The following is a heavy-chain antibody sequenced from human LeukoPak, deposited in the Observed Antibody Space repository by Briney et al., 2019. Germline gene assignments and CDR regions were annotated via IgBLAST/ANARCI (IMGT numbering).Heavy chain of an antibody. V-gene: IGHV4-39*02. CDR3: ARRCGDRAVNWFDP. CDR1: GGSITSSTYY. J-gene: IGHJ5*02. CDR2: FYYDGST. Sequence: SETLSLTCTVSGGSITSSTYYWGWFRQPPGKGLDWIGSFYYDGSTYYSPSLKSRVTIPGDTYKNHFPLKLSAVTAADTAVYYWARRCGDRAVNWFDPWGQGTLVTVSS. D-gene: IGHD2-21*02.